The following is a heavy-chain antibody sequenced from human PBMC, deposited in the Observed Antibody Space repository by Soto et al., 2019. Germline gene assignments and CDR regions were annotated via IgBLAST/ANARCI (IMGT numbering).Heavy chain of an antibody. V-gene: IGHV1-24*01. CDR1: GYTLTELS. D-gene: IGHD2-15*01. Sequence: GASVKVSCTVSGYTLTELSMHWVRQAPGKGLEWMGGFDPEDGETIYAQKFQGRVTMTEDTSTDTAYMELGSLRSEDTAVYYCATAFYVGYCSGGSCYSANWFDPWGQGTLVTAPQ. J-gene: IGHJ5*02. CDR3: ATAFYVGYCSGGSCYSANWFDP. CDR2: FDPEDGET.